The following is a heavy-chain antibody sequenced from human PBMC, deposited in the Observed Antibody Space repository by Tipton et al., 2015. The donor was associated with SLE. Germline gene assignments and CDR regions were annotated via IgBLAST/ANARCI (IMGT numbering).Heavy chain of an antibody. J-gene: IGHJ4*02. Sequence: SLRLSCAASGITFSSYTMYWVRQAPGKGLEWVANIKQDGSEKYYVDSVKGRFTISRDNAKNSLYLQMNSLRAEDTAVYYCARYSGGSCYIEYWGQGTLVTVSS. CDR2: IKQDGSEK. V-gene: IGHV3-7*05. CDR1: GITFSSYT. D-gene: IGHD2-15*01. CDR3: ARYSGGSCYIEY.